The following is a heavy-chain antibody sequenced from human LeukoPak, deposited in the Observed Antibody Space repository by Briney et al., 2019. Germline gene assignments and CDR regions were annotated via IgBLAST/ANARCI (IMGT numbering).Heavy chain of an antibody. CDR2: ISGSGGST. CDR1: GGSISSGGYY. Sequence: LSLTCTVSGGSISSGGYYGSWFRQHPGRGLEWVSAISGSGGSTYYADSVKGRFTISRDNSKNTLYLQMNSLRAEDTAVYYCANPDYGGNLSDYWGQGTLVTVSS. CDR3: ANPDYGGNLSDY. J-gene: IGHJ4*02. V-gene: IGHV3-23*01. D-gene: IGHD4-23*01.